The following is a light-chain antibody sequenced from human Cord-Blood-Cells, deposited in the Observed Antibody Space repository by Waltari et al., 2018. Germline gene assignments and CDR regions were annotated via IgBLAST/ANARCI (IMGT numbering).Light chain of an antibody. V-gene: IGKV3-20*01. J-gene: IGKJ1*01. Sequence: IVLTQSPGTLSLSPGERATLSCRASQSVGSSYLAWYQQERGQAPRLLSYVASSRATGIPDRFRGSGLGTDFTLAFSRLEPEDFAVYYWQQYGSSPWTFGQGTKVESK. CDR1: QSVGSSY. CDR3: QQYGSSPWT. CDR2: VAS.